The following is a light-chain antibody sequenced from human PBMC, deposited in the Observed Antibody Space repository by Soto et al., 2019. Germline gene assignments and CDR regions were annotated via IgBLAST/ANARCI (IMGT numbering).Light chain of an antibody. CDR1: SSDVGGYRY. V-gene: IGLV2-14*01. CDR3: AAWDDSLNGPV. CDR2: EVS. J-gene: IGLJ3*02. Sequence: QSALTQPASVSGSPGQSITISCTGTSSDVGGYRYVSWYQHHPGKAPKIMIYEVSNRPSGVSNRFSGSKSGNTASLTISGLQVEDEADYYCAAWDDSLNGPVFGGGTKLTVL.